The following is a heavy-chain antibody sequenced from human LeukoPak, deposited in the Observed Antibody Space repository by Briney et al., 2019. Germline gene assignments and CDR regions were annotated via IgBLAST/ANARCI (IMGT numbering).Heavy chain of an antibody. CDR3: ARDSAVAAPEPLDY. V-gene: IGHV3-21*01. J-gene: IGHJ4*02. Sequence: GGSLRLSCAASGFTFSSYSMNWVRQAPGKGLEWVSSISSSSSYIYYADSVKGRFTISRDNAKNSLHLQMNSLRAEDTAVYYCARDSAVAAPEPLDYWGQGTLVTVSS. CDR2: ISSSSSYI. D-gene: IGHD6-19*01. CDR1: GFTFSSYS.